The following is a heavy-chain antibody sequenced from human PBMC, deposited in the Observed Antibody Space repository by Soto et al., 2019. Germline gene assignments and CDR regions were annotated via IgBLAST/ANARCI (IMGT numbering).Heavy chain of an antibody. CDR2: IIPILGIA. D-gene: IGHD3-22*01. CDR1: GGTFSSYT. V-gene: IGHV1-69*02. CDR3: ARDLGTYYYDSSGYYRDY. Sequence: GASVKVSCKASGGTFSSYTISWVRQAPGQGLEWMGRIIPILGIANYAQKFQGRVTITADKSTSTAYMELSSLRSEDTAVYYCARDLGTYYYDSSGYYRDYWGQGTLVTVSS. J-gene: IGHJ4*02.